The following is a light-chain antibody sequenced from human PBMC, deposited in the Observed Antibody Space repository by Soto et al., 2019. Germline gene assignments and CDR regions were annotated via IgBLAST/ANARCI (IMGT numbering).Light chain of an antibody. V-gene: IGLV2-14*01. CDR1: SGDVGGYKT. CDR2: EVN. CDR3: SSHTGTSTV. Sequence: QSALTQPASVSGSPGQSITISCTGTSGDVGGYKTVAWYQQHPGKAPKCLIYEVNNRPSGVSNRFSGSRSGNTASLTISDLQSEDEADYYCSSHTGTSTVFGIGTKVTVL. J-gene: IGLJ1*01.